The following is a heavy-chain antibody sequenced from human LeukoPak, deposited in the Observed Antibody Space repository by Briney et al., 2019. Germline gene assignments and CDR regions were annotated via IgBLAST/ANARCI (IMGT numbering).Heavy chain of an antibody. CDR2: IYHSGST. D-gene: IGHD3-22*01. CDR1: GGSISSSNW. V-gene: IGHV4-4*02. Sequence: SETLSLTCAVSGGSISSSNWWSWVRQPPGEGLEWIGEIYHSGSTNYNPSLKSRVTISVDKSKNQFSLKLSSVTAADTAVYYCARDLPSDSSGFDAFDIWGQGTMVTVSS. CDR3: ARDLPSDSSGFDAFDI. J-gene: IGHJ3*02.